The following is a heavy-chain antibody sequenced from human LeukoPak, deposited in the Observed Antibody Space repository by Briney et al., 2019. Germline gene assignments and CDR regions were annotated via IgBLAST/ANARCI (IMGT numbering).Heavy chain of an antibody. J-gene: IGHJ4*02. V-gene: IGHV3-53*01. CDR3: ARGPGDSSGYYLGY. CDR1: GFTVSSNY. D-gene: IGHD3-22*01. CDR2: IYSGGST. Sequence: GGSLRLSCAASGFTVSSNYMSWVRQAPGKGLEGGSVIYSGGSTYHADSVKGRFTISRDNSKNTLYLQMNSLRAEDTAVYYCARGPGDSSGYYLGYWGQGTLVTVSS.